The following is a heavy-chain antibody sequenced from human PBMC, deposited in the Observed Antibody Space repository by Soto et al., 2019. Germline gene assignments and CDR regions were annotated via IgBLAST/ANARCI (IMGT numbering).Heavy chain of an antibody. D-gene: IGHD1-7*01. CDR1: GDSVSSNSAA. CDR3: AGTTSHYWYYMDV. CDR2: TYYRSRWYN. V-gene: IGHV6-1*01. J-gene: IGHJ6*03. Sequence: PSQTLSLTCVISGDSVSSNSAAWNWFRQSPSRGLEWLGRTYYRSRWYNDYAVSVKSRITINPDTSKNQFSLQLTSVTPEDTAVYYCAGTTSHYWYYMDVWGKGTTVTVSS.